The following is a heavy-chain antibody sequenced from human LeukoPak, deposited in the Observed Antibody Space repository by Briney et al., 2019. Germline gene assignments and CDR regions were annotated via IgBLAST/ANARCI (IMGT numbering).Heavy chain of an antibody. V-gene: IGHV3-64*01. CDR1: GFTFSSYA. CDR2: ISSNGGST. Sequence: GGTLRLSCAASGFTFSSYAMHWVRQAPGKGLECVSAISSNGGSTYYANSVKGRFTISRDNSKNTLYLQMGSLRAEDMAVYYCARVEYYGSGSSVWNWFDPWGEGTLVTVSS. J-gene: IGHJ5*02. CDR3: ARVEYYGSGSSVWNWFDP. D-gene: IGHD3-10*01.